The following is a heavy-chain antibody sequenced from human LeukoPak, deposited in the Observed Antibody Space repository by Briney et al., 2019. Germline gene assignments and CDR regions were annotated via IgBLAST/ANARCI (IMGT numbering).Heavy chain of an antibody. J-gene: IGHJ6*04. CDR3: AREDIVVVPAALTKMDV. D-gene: IGHD2-2*01. CDR1: GGSISSYY. CDR2: IYTSGST. Sequence: SETLSLTCTVSGGSISSYYWSWIRQPAGKGLEWIGRIYTSGSTNYNPSLKSRVTMSVDTSKNQFSLKLSSVTAADTAVYYCAREDIVVVPAALTKMDVWGKGTTVTISS. V-gene: IGHV4-4*07.